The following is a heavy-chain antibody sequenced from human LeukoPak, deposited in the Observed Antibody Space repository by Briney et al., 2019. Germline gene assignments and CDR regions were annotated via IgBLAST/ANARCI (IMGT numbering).Heavy chain of an antibody. J-gene: IGHJ6*02. CDR3: ARDRGPGSGSYYNGAPPQGMDV. Sequence: SETLSLTCTVSGGSISSYYWSWIRQPPGKGLEWIGYIYYSGSTNYNPSLKSRVTISVDTSKNQFSLKLSSVTAADTAVYYCARDRGPGSGSYYNGAPPQGMDVWGQGTTVTVSS. CDR1: GGSISSYY. V-gene: IGHV4-59*01. CDR2: IYYSGST. D-gene: IGHD3-10*01.